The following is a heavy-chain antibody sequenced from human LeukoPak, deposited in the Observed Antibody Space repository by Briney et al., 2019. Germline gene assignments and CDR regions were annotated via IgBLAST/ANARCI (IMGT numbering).Heavy chain of an antibody. Sequence: SETLSLTCTVSGGSISSYYWSWIRQPPGKGLEWIGYIYYSGSTNYNPSLKSRVTISVDTSKNQFSLKLSSVTAADTAVYYRARLSGYGSGSYYRSTRFDPWGQGTLVTVSS. V-gene: IGHV4-59*08. D-gene: IGHD3-10*01. CDR1: GGSISSYY. J-gene: IGHJ5*02. CDR2: IYYSGST. CDR3: ARLSGYGSGSYYRSTRFDP.